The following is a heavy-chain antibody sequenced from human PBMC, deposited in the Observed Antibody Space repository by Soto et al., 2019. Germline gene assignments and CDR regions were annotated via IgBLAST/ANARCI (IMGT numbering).Heavy chain of an antibody. Sequence: SETLSLTCTVSGGSISSYYWSWIRQHPGKGLEWIGYIYYSGSTYYNPSLKSRVTISVDTSKNQFSLKLSSVTAADTAVYYCARVRPGLRSWDYFDYWGQGTLVTVSS. CDR1: GGSISSYY. CDR2: IYYSGST. CDR3: ARVRPGLRSWDYFDY. V-gene: IGHV4-59*06. J-gene: IGHJ4*02. D-gene: IGHD3-3*01.